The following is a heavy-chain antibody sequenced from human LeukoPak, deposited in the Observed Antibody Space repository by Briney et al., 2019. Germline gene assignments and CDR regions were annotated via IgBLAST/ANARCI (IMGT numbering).Heavy chain of an antibody. J-gene: IGHJ3*02. CDR3: ARGGTGYSSGWLRAFDI. Sequence: ASVKVSCKVSGYTLTELSMHWVRQAPGQGLEWMGWINPHSGGTNYAQKFQGRVTMTRDTSISTVYMELSSLRSDDTAVYYCARGGTGYSSGWLRAFDIWGQGTMVTVSS. CDR2: INPHSGGT. D-gene: IGHD6-19*01. V-gene: IGHV1-2*02. CDR1: GYTLTELS.